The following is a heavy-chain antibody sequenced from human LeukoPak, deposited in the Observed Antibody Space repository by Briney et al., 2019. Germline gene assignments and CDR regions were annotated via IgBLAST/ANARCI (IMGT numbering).Heavy chain of an antibody. D-gene: IGHD6-19*01. V-gene: IGHV1-2*02. CDR2: INPISGVR. CDR3: ARIGGTSSGYFQH. J-gene: IGHJ1*01. Sequence: ASVKVSCKASGYTFSGYYIHWVRQAPGLGLEWMGWINPISGVRNYAQRFQGRVTMTRDTSISTAYMELSRLRSDDTAVYYCARIGGTSSGYFQHWGQGTLVTVSS. CDR1: GYTFSGYY.